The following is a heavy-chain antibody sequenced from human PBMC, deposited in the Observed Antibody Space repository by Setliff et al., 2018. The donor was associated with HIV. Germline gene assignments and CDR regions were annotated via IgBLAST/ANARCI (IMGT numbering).Heavy chain of an antibody. CDR3: ARGSSYNFWSYIDY. V-gene: IGHV1-18*01. CDR2: ISAYNGHT. D-gene: IGHD3-3*01. J-gene: IGHJ4*02. Sequence: GASVKVSCKASGYTFTDFGINWVRQAPGQGLEWMGWISAYNGHTTHAQKFQGRLTMTTDTSTYTAYVELRSLRSDATAVYYCARGSSYNFWSYIDYWGQGTLVTVSS. CDR1: GYTFTDFG.